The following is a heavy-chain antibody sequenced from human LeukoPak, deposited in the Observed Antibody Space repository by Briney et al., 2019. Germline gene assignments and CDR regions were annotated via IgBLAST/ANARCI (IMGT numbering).Heavy chain of an antibody. D-gene: IGHD3-9*01. J-gene: IGHJ4*02. CDR2: INPNSGGT. Sequence: GASVKVSCKASGYTFTGYYTHWVRQAPGQGLEWMGWINPNSGGTNYAQKFQGRVTMTRDTSISTAYMELSRLRSDDTAVYYCARGTGILGHYFDYWGQGTLVTVSS. CDR3: ARGTGILGHYFDY. CDR1: GYTFTGYY. V-gene: IGHV1-2*02.